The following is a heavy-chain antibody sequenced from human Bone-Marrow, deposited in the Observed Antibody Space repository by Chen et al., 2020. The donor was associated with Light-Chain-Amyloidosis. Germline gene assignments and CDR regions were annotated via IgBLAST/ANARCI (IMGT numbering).Heavy chain of an antibody. CDR2: IYYNGNS. V-gene: IGHV4-31*03. J-gene: IGHJ4*02. Sequence: QVHLQESGPGLVKPSQTLSLTCTVSGGSVSSGDYYWNWIRQHPGKGLEWIGYIYYNGNSYYNPSLHSRVTISLDTSKNQFSLKLSSVPAADTALYYCARAPALWAYDYIFDYWGQGTLVTVSS. D-gene: IGHD5-12*01. CDR1: GGSVSSGDYY. CDR3: ARAPALWAYDYIFDY.